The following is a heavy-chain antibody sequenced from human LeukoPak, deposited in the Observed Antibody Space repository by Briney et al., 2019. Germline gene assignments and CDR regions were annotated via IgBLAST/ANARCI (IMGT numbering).Heavy chain of an antibody. D-gene: IGHD2-2*01. CDR3: ARDPYCSSTSCYGPFDY. V-gene: IGHV1-69*01. CDR1: GGTFSSYA. CDR2: IIPIFGTA. Sequence: SVKVSCKASGGTFSSYAISWVRQAPGQGLEWIGGIIPIFGTANYAHKFQGRVTITADESTSTAYMELSSLRSEDTAVYYGARDPYCSSTSCYGPFDYWGQGTLVTVSS. J-gene: IGHJ4*02.